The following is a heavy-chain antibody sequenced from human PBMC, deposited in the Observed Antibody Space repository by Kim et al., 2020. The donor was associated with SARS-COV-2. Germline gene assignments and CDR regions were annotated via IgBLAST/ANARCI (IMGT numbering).Heavy chain of an antibody. Sequence: TYYADAVKGRFHISRDIAKNSLYLQMNSLRDEYTAVYYCARVVSSLACDYWGQGTLVTVSS. CDR2: T. CDR3: ARVVSSLACDY. D-gene: IGHD3-10*01. V-gene: IGHV3-48*02. J-gene: IGHJ4*02.